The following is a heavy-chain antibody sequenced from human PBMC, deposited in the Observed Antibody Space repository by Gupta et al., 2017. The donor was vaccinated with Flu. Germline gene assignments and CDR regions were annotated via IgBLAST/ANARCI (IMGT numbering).Heavy chain of an antibody. Sequence: VRQAPGKGLEWVSFISSSSSYIFYADSVKGRFTISRDKAKNSLYLQMSSLRAEDTAVYYCVRSWNYDSYFDYWGQGTLVTVSS. CDR3: VRSWNYDSYFDY. D-gene: IGHD1-7*01. J-gene: IGHJ4*02. V-gene: IGHV3-21*01. CDR2: ISSSSSYI.